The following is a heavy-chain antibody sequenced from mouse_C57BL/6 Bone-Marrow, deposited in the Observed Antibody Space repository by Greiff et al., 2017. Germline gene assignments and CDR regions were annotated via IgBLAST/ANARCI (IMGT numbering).Heavy chain of an antibody. J-gene: IGHJ4*01. D-gene: IGHD2-4*01. CDR3: ARKPMITNYYAMDY. V-gene: IGHV2-9-1*01. CDR1: GFSLTSYA. Sequence: VKLVESGPGLVAPSQSLSITCTVSGFSLTSYAISWVRQPPGKGLEWLGVIWTGGGTNYNTALKSRLSISKEHSKSQVFLKMNSLQTDDTARYYCARKPMITNYYAMDYWGQGTSVTVSS. CDR2: IWTGGGT.